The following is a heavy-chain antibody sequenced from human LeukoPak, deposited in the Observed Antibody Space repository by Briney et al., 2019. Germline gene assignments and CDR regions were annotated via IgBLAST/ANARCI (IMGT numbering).Heavy chain of an antibody. CDR1: GFTVSRNY. D-gene: IGHD2-21*01. V-gene: IGHV3-53*01. CDR2: IYNTGGT. Sequence: GGSLTLSCEASGFTVSRNYMNWVRQAPGKGLEWVSLIYNTGGTYYADSVKGRFTISRDKSKNTLFLQMNSLRVDDTAVYYCATEGDTDDAFDTWGQGTMVTVSS. J-gene: IGHJ3*02. CDR3: ATEGDTDDAFDT.